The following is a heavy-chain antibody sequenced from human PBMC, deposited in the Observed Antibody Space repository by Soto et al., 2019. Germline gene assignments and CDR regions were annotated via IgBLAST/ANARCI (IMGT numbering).Heavy chain of an antibody. Sequence: GGSLRLSCASSWFTFISSEMYWVRQAPGKGLEWVSYIHPSVQPIFYADSVKGRFTISRDNAKNSLYLQMSSLRAEDSAVYYCARRASRWGQGTMVTVSS. V-gene: IGHV3-48*03. J-gene: IGHJ3*01. CDR1: WFTFISSE. D-gene: IGHD1-26*01. CDR2: IHPSVQPI. CDR3: ARRASR.